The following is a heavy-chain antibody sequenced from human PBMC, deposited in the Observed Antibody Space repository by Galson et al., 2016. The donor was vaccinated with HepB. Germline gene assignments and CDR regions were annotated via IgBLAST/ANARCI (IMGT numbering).Heavy chain of an antibody. CDR3: ARHIHRRYFDWSTPYWFDS. CDR2: IYYSGSS. V-gene: IGHV4-39*01. D-gene: IGHD3-9*01. J-gene: IGHJ5*01. Sequence: SETLSLTCNVSGASISSSTDYWGWIRQPPGKGLEWIGSIYYSGSSYYNPSLRSRLTISVDASKNQFSLKPTSVTAADTAIFYCARHIHRRYFDWSTPYWFDSWGPGILVTVSS. CDR1: GASISSSTDY.